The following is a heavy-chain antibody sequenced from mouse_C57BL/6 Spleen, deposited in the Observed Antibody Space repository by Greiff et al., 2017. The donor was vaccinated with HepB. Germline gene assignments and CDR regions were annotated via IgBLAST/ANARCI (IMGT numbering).Heavy chain of an antibody. Sequence: DVKLVESGGGLVKPGGSLKLSCAASGFTFSDYGMPWVRQAPEKGLEWVAYISSGGSSIYYADTVKGRFTVSRDNAKNTLFLQMTSLRSEDTAMYYCASASWDGFAYWGQGTLVTVSA. CDR2: ISSGGSSI. CDR3: ASASWDGFAY. J-gene: IGHJ3*01. D-gene: IGHD4-1*01. CDR1: GFTFSDYG. V-gene: IGHV5-17*01.